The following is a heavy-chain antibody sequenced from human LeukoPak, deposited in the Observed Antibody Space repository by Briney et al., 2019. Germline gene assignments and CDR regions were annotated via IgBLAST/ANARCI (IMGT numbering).Heavy chain of an antibody. V-gene: IGHV3-7*03. CDR2: IKQDGSEK. D-gene: IGHD6-13*01. CDR1: EFTLITYS. CDR3: ARDLMGIAYRGAFYY. Sequence: GGSLRLSCAASEFTLITYSMSWVRQAPGKGLEWVANIKQDGSEKYYVDSVKGRFTISRDNAKNSLYLQMNSLRAEDTAVYYCARDLMGIAYRGAFYYWGQGTLVTVSS. J-gene: IGHJ4*02.